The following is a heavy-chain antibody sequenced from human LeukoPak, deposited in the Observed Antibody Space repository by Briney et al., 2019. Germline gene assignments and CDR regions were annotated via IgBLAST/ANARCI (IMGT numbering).Heavy chain of an antibody. CDR2: VYCSGSA. J-gene: IGHJ4*02. CDR1: RDSVSSRCYY. CDR3: TRQVVRGLEFDY. D-gene: IGHD3-10*01. V-gene: IGHV4-39*01. Sequence: SEALSLTCTVSRDSVSSRCYYWGWIRHPPGGGLEWIVSVYCSGSAYYTPSLKSRVTISVDTSKYQFSLNLNSVTAADTAVYYCTRQVVRGLEFDYWGQGTLVIVSS.